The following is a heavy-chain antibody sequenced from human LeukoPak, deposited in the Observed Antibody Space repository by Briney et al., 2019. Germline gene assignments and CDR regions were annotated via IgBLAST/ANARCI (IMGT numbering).Heavy chain of an antibody. CDR1: GYSFTSYW. CDR3: ARFGGSGSYYPNWFDP. V-gene: IGHV5-51*01. CDR2: IYPGDSDT. D-gene: IGHD3-10*01. Sequence: GESLKISCKGSGYSFTSYWIGWVRQMPGKGLEWMGLIYPGDSDTRYSPSFQGQVTISADKSISTAYLQWSSLKASDTAMYYCARFGGSGSYYPNWFDPWGQGTLVTVSS. J-gene: IGHJ5*02.